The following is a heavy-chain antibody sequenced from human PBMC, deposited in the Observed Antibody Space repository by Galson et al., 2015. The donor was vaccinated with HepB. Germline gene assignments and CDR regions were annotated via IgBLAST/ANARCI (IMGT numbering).Heavy chain of an antibody. V-gene: IGHV3-33*08. CDR3: ARDKVTNPKDYDSSGEFDY. J-gene: IGHJ4*02. D-gene: IGHD3-22*01. CDR1: GFTFSSYG. Sequence: SLRLSCAASGFTFSSYGMHWVRQAPGKGLEWVAVIWYDGSNKYYTDSVKGRFTISRDNSKNTLYLQMNSPRAEDTAVYYCARDKVTNPKDYDSSGEFDYWGQGTLVTVSS. CDR2: IWYDGSNK.